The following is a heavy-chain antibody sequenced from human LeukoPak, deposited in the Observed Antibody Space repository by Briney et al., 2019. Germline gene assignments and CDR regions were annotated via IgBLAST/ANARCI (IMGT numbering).Heavy chain of an antibody. Sequence: PGGSLRLSCAASGFSFSSYGMHWVRQAPGKGLERVAVVSSDGSIDYYADSVRGRFTVSRDNSKNTLYLQVNSLRVEDTAVYYCTREGMGTTFSAWFDPWGQGTLVTVPS. CDR3: TREGMGTTFSAWFDP. V-gene: IGHV3-30*03. CDR1: GFSFSSYG. D-gene: IGHD1-7*01. J-gene: IGHJ5*02. CDR2: VSSDGSID.